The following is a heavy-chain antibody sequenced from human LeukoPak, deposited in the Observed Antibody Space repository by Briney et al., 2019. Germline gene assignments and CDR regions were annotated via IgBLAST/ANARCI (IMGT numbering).Heavy chain of an antibody. J-gene: IGHJ4*02. Sequence: SLRLSCAASGFTFDDYAMHRVRQAPGKGLEWVSGISWNSGSIGYADSVKGRFTISRDNAKNSLYLQMNSLRAEDTALYYCTGSSRYYDSSGYGDYWGQGTLVTVSS. CDR3: TGSSRYYDSSGYGDY. CDR1: GFTFDDYA. V-gene: IGHV3-9*01. CDR2: ISWNSGSI. D-gene: IGHD3-22*01.